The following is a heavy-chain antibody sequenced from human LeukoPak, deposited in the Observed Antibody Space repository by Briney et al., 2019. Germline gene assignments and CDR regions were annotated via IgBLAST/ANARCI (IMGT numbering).Heavy chain of an antibody. CDR1: GFTFSSYA. CDR2: ISGSGSTT. CDR3: AAYYGSGRSAD. Sequence: GRSLRLSCAASGFTFSSYAMSWVRQAPGKGLDWVSAISGSGSTTYFAGSVRGRFAISRDNSKSTLYLQMSSLRADDTAIYYCAAYYGSGRSADWGQGTLVTVSS. J-gene: IGHJ4*02. V-gene: IGHV3-23*01. D-gene: IGHD3-10*01.